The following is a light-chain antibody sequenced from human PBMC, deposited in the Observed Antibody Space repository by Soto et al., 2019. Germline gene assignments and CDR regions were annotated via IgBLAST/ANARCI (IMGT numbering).Light chain of an antibody. CDR2: EVT. Sequence: QSVLTQPPSASGSPGQAVTISCTGTRSDVGRYNYVSWYQLHPGIVPKLLIYEVTKRPSGIPDRFSGYKSGNTASLPVSGLQAEDEADYYCSSFVGSNIFVFGSGTKVTVL. V-gene: IGLV2-8*01. CDR3: SSFVGSNIFV. J-gene: IGLJ1*01. CDR1: RSDVGRYNY.